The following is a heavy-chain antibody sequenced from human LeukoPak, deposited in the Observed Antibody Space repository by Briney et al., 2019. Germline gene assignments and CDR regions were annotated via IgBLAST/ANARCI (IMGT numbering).Heavy chain of an antibody. J-gene: IGHJ3*02. Sequence: PGGSLRLSCAASGFTFSSYSMNWVRQAPGKGLEWVSYIRSSSSSIYYADSVKGRFTISRDNAKNSLYLQMNSLRAEDTAVYYCARDPGCSSTSCKNDAFDIWGQGTMVTVSS. CDR2: IRSSSSSI. D-gene: IGHD2-2*01. CDR3: ARDPGCSSTSCKNDAFDI. CDR1: GFTFSSYS. V-gene: IGHV3-48*01.